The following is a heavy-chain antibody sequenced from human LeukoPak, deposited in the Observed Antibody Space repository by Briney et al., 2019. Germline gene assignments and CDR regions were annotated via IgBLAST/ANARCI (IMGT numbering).Heavy chain of an antibody. CDR2: IRYDGSNK. J-gene: IGHJ4*02. CDR1: GFTFSSYG. Sequence: GGSLRLSCAASGFTFSSYGMHWIRQAPGKGLEWVAFIRYDGSNKYYADSVKGRFTISRDNAKNSLYLQMNSLRAEDTAVYYCASSGYYRSSSRSERGGLDYWGQGTLVTVSS. CDR3: ASSGYYRSSSRSERGGLDY. V-gene: IGHV3-30*02. D-gene: IGHD6-13*01.